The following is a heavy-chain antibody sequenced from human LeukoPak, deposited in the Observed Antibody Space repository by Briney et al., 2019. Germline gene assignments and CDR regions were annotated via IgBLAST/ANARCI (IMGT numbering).Heavy chain of an antibody. CDR3: ARGYICSGGTCYSRLWFDP. CDR2: INPNNGGT. V-gene: IGHV1-2*02. D-gene: IGHD2-15*01. CDR1: GYTFTGYY. J-gene: IGHJ5*02. Sequence: ASVKVSCKASGYTFTGYYMHWVRQAPGQGLERMGWINPNNGGTKYVQKFQGRVTMTRDTSISTAYMQLSRLRSDDTAVYYCARGYICSGGTCYSRLWFDPWGQGTLVSVSS.